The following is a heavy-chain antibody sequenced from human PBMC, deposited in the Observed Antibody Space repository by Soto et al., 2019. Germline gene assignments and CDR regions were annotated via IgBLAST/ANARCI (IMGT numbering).Heavy chain of an antibody. V-gene: IGHV4-34*01. CDR2: INHSGST. CDR1: GGSFSGYY. CDR3: ARVLIAARPLDY. Sequence: PSETLSLTCAVYGGSFSGYYWSWIRQPPGKGLEWIGEINHSGSTNYNPSLKSRVTISVDTSKNQFSLKLSSVTAADTAVYYCARVLIAARPLDYWGQEPRVTVPS. D-gene: IGHD6-6*01. J-gene: IGHJ4*02.